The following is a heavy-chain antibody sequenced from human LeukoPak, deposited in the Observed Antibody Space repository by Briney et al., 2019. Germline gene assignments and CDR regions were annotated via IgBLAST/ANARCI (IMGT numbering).Heavy chain of an antibody. CDR1: GFAFSSYA. CDR3: ARVDGVVPEAWFDP. CDR2: ISYDGSNK. J-gene: IGHJ5*02. D-gene: IGHD3-3*01. Sequence: GGSLRLSCAASGFAFSSYAMHWVRQAPGKGLEWVAVISYDGSNKYYADSVKGRFTISRDNSKNTLYLQMNSLRAEDTAVYYCARVDGVVPEAWFDPWGQGTLVTVSS. V-gene: IGHV3-30-3*01.